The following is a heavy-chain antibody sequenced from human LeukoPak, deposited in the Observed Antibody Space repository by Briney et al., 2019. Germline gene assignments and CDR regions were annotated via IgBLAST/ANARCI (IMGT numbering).Heavy chain of an antibody. CDR3: ARDPVGIYYYDSSGGEGFDP. D-gene: IGHD3-22*01. Sequence: ASVKVSCKASGYTFTSYYMHWVRQAPGQGLEWMGIINPSGGSTSYAQKFQGRVTMTRDTSTSTVYMELSSLRSEDTAVYYCARDPVGIYYYDSSGGEGFDPWGQGTLVTVSS. J-gene: IGHJ5*02. V-gene: IGHV1-46*01. CDR2: INPSGGST. CDR1: GYTFTSYY.